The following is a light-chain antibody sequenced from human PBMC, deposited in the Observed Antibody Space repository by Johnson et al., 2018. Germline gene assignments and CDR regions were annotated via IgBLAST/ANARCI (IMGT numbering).Light chain of an antibody. CDR1: SSNIGNNY. CDR3: GTWDSSLSAGV. CDR2: DNN. J-gene: IGLJ1*01. V-gene: IGLV1-51*01. Sequence: QSILTQPPSVSAAPGQKVTISCSGSSSNIGNNYVSWYQQVPGTAPKLLIYDNNKRPSGIPDRFSGSKSCTSATLGITGLQTGDEADYYCGTWDSSLSAGVFGTGTKVTAL.